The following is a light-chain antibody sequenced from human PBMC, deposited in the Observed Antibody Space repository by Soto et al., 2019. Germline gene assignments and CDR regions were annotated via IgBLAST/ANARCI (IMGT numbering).Light chain of an antibody. CDR2: GAS. J-gene: IGKJ5*01. Sequence: EIVLTQSPGTLSLSPGEIATLSCRASQSVSNNYLAWYQQKPGQAPRLLIYGASSRATGIPDRFSGSGSGTDFTLTISSLESEDFAIYYCQQRSNWPTFGQGTRLEIK. CDR3: QQRSNWPT. V-gene: IGKV3D-20*02. CDR1: QSVSNNY.